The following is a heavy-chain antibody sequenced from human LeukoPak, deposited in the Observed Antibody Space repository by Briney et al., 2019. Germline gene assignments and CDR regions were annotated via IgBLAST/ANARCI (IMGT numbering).Heavy chain of an antibody. CDR3: ARKLRLGGNWFDP. Sequence: ASVKVSCKTSGGTFTSYAITWVRQAPGQGLEWMGKIIPISGTANYAQKFQGRVTFTADESTSTAYMELSSLRSEDTALYYCARKLRLGGNWFDPWGQGTLVTVSS. CDR1: GGTFTSYA. V-gene: IGHV1-69*13. J-gene: IGHJ5*02. CDR2: IIPISGTA. D-gene: IGHD1-26*01.